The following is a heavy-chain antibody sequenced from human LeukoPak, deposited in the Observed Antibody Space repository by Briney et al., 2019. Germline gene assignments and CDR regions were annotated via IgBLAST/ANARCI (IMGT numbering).Heavy chain of an antibody. V-gene: IGHV1-69*05. J-gene: IGHJ4*02. CDR3: ARGVGYYGDLDY. Sequence: RASVKVSCKASGGTFSSYAISRVRQAPGQGLEWMGGIIPIFGTANYAQKFQGRVTITTDESTSTAYMELSSLRSKDTAVYYCARGVGYYGDLDYWGQGTLVTVSS. D-gene: IGHD4-17*01. CDR1: GGTFSSYA. CDR2: IIPIFGTA.